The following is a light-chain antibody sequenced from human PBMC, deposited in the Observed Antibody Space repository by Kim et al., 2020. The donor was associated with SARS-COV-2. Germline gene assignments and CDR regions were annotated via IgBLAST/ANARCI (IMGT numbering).Light chain of an antibody. V-gene: IGKV1-27*01. J-gene: IGKJ1*01. CDR3: QKYNSAPWT. CDR2: AAS. Sequence: ASVGDRVTITCRSRQGINNFVAWYQKRPGKVPNLLFYAASVLQSGVASRFSASASGTDFTPTISSLQPEDVATYYCQKYNSAPWTFGEGTKVEIK. CDR1: QGINNF.